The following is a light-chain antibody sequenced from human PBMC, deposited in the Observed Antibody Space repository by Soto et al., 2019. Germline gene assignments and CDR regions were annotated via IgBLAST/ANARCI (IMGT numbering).Light chain of an antibody. J-gene: IGLJ2*01. V-gene: IGLV1-44*01. CDR1: SSNIGSNT. CDR3: AAWDDSLNGVV. CDR2: SNN. Sequence: QSVMTPPPSASGTPGQSVTISCSGSSSNIGSNTVNWYQQLPGTAPKLLIYSNNQRPSGVPDRFSGSKSGTSASLAISGLQSEDEADYYCAAWDDSLNGVVFGGGTKVTVL.